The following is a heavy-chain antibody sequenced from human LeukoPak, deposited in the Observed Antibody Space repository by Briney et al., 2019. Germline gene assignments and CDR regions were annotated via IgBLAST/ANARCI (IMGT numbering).Heavy chain of an antibody. J-gene: IGHJ3*02. V-gene: IGHV1-2*06. CDR1: GGTFSSYA. Sequence: AASVKVSCKASGGTFSSYAISWVRQAPGQGLEWMGRINPNSGGTNYAQKFQGRVTMTRDTSISTAYMELSRLRSDDTAVYYCARADVILRYFDWLQDAFDIWGQGTMVTVSS. D-gene: IGHD3-9*01. CDR2: INPNSGGT. CDR3: ARADVILRYFDWLQDAFDI.